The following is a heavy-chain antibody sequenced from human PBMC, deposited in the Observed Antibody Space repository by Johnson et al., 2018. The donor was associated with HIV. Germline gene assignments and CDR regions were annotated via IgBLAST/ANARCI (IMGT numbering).Heavy chain of an antibody. CDR3: GRA. CDR1: GFTFSNAW. V-gene: IGHV3-11*01. J-gene: IGHJ3*01. Sequence: QVQLVESGGGVVQPGGSLRLSCAASGFTFSNAWMSWVRQAPGKGLEWLSYITASGSPIYYADSVRGRFNISRDNAKNSLYLQMNSLRAEDTALYSLGRAWGQGTMVTVSS. CDR2: ITASGSPI.